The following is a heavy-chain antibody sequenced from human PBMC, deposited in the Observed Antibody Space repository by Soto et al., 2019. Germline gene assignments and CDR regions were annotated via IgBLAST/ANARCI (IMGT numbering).Heavy chain of an antibody. CDR1: GYTFTSYG. Sequence: QVQLVQSGAEVKKPGASVKVSCKASGYTFTSYGISWVRQAPGQGLEWMGWISAYNGNTNYAQKLQGRVTITTDTSTSTAYMELRSLRSDDTAVYYCARDLGYCSGGSYYSSVPNWFDPWGQGTLVTVSS. V-gene: IGHV1-18*01. J-gene: IGHJ5*02. D-gene: IGHD2-15*01. CDR2: ISAYNGNT. CDR3: ARDLGYCSGGSYYSSVPNWFDP.